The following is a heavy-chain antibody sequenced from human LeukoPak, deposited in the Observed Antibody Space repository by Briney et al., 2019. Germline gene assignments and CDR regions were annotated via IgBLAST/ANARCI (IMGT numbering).Heavy chain of an antibody. CDR2: ISSDGRIT. CDR1: GFTFSSYG. J-gene: IGHJ5*02. Sequence: GGSLRLSCAASGFTFSSYGIHWVRQAPGKGLEWVAVISSDGRITYYADSVKGRFTISRDNSKSTMYVQMNSLRTEDTAVYYCTKEGAATGSMWFDHWGQGTLVTVSS. V-gene: IGHV3-30*18. D-gene: IGHD6-25*01. CDR3: TKEGAATGSMWFDH.